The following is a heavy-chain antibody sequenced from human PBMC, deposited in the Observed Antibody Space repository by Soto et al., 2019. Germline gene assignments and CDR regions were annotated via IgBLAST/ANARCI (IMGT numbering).Heavy chain of an antibody. V-gene: IGHV4-30-4*08. J-gene: IGHJ4*02. CDR3: VGTGTMVDY. CDR1: GASITSGDYY. D-gene: IGHD1-7*01. CDR2: IYYTGDG. Sequence: SETLSLTCSVSGASITSGDYYWSWVRQPPGKGLEWIGYIYYTGDGYYNPSLESRLSISLDSSKNQFSLELRSVSAADTAIYYCVGTGTMVDYWGQGTLVTVSS.